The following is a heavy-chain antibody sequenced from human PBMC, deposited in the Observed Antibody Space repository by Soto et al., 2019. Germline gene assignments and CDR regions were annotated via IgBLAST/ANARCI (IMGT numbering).Heavy chain of an antibody. Sequence: PSETLSLTCAVSGGSISSSNWWSWVRQPPGKGLEWIGEIYHSGSTNYNPSLKSRVTISVDKSKNQFSLKLSSVTAADTAGYYCARGGYRSSGSRSSTYYYYYGMDVWGQGTTVTVSS. D-gene: IGHD3-10*01. CDR2: IYHSGST. J-gene: IGHJ6*02. CDR1: GGSISSSNW. CDR3: ARGGYRSSGSRSSTYYYYYGMDV. V-gene: IGHV4-4*02.